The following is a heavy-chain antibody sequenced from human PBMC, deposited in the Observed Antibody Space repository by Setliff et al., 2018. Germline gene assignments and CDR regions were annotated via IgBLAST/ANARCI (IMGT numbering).Heavy chain of an antibody. CDR2: TYHSGST. J-gene: IGHJ4*02. V-gene: IGHV4-38-2*01. CDR3: ARQLCSAGSCYPTTFAY. Sequence: LSLTCAVSGYSISSGYYWGWIRQPPGKGLEWIGSTYHSGSTYYNPSLKSRVTISVDTSKNQFSLKLSSVTAADMAVYYCARQLCSAGSCYPTTFAYWGQGTLVTVSS. CDR1: GYSISSGYY. D-gene: IGHD2-15*01.